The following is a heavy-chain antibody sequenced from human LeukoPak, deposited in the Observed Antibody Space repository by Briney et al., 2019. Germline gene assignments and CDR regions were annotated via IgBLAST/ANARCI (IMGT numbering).Heavy chain of an antibody. J-gene: IGHJ4*02. D-gene: IGHD6-13*01. CDR2: INPNSGGT. CDR1: GYTFTGYY. V-gene: IGHV1-2*04. CDR3: ARESAAAGTNFDY. Sequence: ASVKVSCKASGYTFTGYYMHWVRQAPGQGLKWMGWINPNSGGTNYAQKFQGWVTMTRDTSISTAYMELSRLRSDDTAVYYCARESAAAGTNFDYWGQGTLVTVSS.